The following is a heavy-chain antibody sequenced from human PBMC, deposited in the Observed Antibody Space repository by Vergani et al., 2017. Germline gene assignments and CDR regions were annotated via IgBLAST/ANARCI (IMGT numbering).Heavy chain of an antibody. D-gene: IGHD2-15*01. CDR1: GYIFKNYY. V-gene: IGHV1-46*02. Sequence: QVQLVPSGAAVKKPGASAKVSCTASGYIFKNYYMHWLRLAPGQGFQWMGVVNFVTGAATSPQKFEGRITMTRDTSTATFYMDLSSLKYEDTAIYYCARSIGYCTSGSCRPYYFELWGQGTLVTVSS. CDR3: ARSIGYCTSGSCRPYYFEL. CDR2: VNFVTGAA. J-gene: IGHJ4*02.